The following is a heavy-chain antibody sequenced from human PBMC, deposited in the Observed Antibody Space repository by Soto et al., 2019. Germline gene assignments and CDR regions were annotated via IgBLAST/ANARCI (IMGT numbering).Heavy chain of an antibody. CDR1: GFAFKTYG. D-gene: IGHD1-26*01. CDR2: VSYDGTDK. J-gene: IGHJ4*02. Sequence: QVRLVESGGGVVQPGKSLRLSCVASGFAFKTYGFHWVRQAPGKGLEWVALVSYDGTDKFYAESVQGRFTLSKDNARNTLYMEMTDLSAEDTAHYLCAKEARVHGGTYYFDSWGQGTLVTVSS. V-gene: IGHV3-30*18. CDR3: AKEARVHGGTYYFDS.